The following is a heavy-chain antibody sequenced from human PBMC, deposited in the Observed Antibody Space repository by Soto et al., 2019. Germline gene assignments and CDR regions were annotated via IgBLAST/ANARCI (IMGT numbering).Heavy chain of an antibody. D-gene: IGHD3-9*01. CDR1: GFTFSSYA. CDR3: AKGGGDILTGYYLGAP. CDR2: ISSRGDST. J-gene: IGHJ5*02. Sequence: GGSLRLSCAASGFTFSSYAMHWVRQAPGKGLEWVSAISSRGDSTYYADSVKGRFTISRDKANNTLFLQMNSLRAEDTAVYYCAKGGGDILTGYYLGAPWGQGTLVTVSS. V-gene: IGHV3-23*01.